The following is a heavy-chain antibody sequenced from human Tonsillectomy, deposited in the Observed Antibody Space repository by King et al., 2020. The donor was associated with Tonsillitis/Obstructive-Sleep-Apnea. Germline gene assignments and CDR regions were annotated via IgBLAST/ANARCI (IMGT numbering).Heavy chain of an antibody. J-gene: IGHJ6*02. CDR2: ISGSGGST. D-gene: IGHD5-18*01. CDR3: AKGRVDTAMVKVYYYYGMDV. CDR1: GFTFSSYA. Sequence: QLVQSGGGLVQPGGSLRLSCAASGFTFSSYAMSWVRQAPGKGLEWVSAISGSGGSTYYADSVKGRFTISRDNSKNTLYLQMNSLRAEGTAVYYCAKGRVDTAMVKVYYYYGMDVWGQGTTVTVSS. V-gene: IGHV3-23*04.